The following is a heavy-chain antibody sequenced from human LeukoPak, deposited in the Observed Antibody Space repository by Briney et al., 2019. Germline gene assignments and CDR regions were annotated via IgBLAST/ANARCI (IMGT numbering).Heavy chain of an antibody. CDR2: INKDGTQK. V-gene: IGHV3-7*05. CDR1: GFSFSDFR. Sequence: PGGSLRLSCAASGFSFSDFRMSWVRQAPGKGLAWVTHINKDGTQKYYVDSVRGRFTVSRDNAKNSLFLQMDSLRAEDTAVYYCARLRSGYYDDYWGQGTLVTVSS. CDR3: ARLRSGYYDDY. J-gene: IGHJ4*02. D-gene: IGHD3-3*01.